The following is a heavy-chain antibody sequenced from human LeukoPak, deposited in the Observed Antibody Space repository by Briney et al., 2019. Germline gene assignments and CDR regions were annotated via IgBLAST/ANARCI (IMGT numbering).Heavy chain of an antibody. CDR2: ISPSGGIT. Sequence: PGGTLRLSCAASGFTFSSHGMNWVRQAPGKGLEWVSGISPSGGITYYADSVKGRFTISRDNAKNSLYLQMNSLRAEDTAVYYCARAVYGDYFVAYYYMDVWGKGTTVTVSS. V-gene: IGHV3-21*01. CDR3: ARAVYGDYFVAYYYMDV. J-gene: IGHJ6*03. CDR1: GFTFSSHG. D-gene: IGHD4-17*01.